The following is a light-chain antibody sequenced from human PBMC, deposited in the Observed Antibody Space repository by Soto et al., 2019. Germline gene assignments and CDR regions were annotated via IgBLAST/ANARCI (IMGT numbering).Light chain of an antibody. Sequence: QSVLTQPPSASGTPGQRVAISCSGSSSNIGSNAVNWYQQLPGAAPKLLIYKNNLRPSGVPDRFSGSKSGASASLAISGLQSEDESDYYCAAWDDSLKGLVFGGGTKLTGL. CDR2: KNN. J-gene: IGLJ3*02. CDR1: SSNIGSNA. V-gene: IGLV1-44*01. CDR3: AAWDDSLKGLV.